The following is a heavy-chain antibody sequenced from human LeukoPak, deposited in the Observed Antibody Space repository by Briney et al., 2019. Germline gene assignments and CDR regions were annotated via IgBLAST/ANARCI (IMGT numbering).Heavy chain of an antibody. Sequence: GGSLRLSCAASGFTFSSYAMHWVRQAPGKGLEYVSAISSNGGSTYYANSVKGRFTISRDNSKNTLYLQMGSLRAEDMAVYYCARALAGYSYYYYMDVWGKGTTVTVSS. J-gene: IGHJ6*03. CDR1: GFTFSSYA. CDR2: ISSNGGST. V-gene: IGHV3-64*01. D-gene: IGHD5-18*01. CDR3: ARALAGYSYYYYMDV.